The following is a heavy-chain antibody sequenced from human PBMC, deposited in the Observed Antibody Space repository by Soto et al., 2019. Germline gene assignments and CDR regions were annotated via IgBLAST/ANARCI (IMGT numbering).Heavy chain of an antibody. CDR3: ARDSGGLGAFDI. V-gene: IGHV3-33*01. Sequence: QVQLVESGGGVVQPGRSLRLSCAASGFTFSSYGMHWVRQAPGKGLEWVAVIWYDGSNKYYADSVKGRFTISRDNSKNTLYLQMNSRRAEDTAVYYCARDSGGLGAFDIWGQGTMVTVSS. J-gene: IGHJ3*02. CDR2: IWYDGSNK. D-gene: IGHD3-9*01. CDR1: GFTFSSYG.